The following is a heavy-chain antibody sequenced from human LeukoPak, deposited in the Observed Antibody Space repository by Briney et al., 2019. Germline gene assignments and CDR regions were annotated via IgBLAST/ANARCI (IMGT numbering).Heavy chain of an antibody. Sequence: SETLSLTCTVSGGSISSYYWRWVRQPPGEGLEWIGYTSYSGSTNYNPSLKSRVTISVDTPKNQFSLKRSAVTAADTAVYYCARLPPRGSSSDYWGQGTLVTVSS. J-gene: IGHJ4*02. CDR3: ARLPPRGSSSDY. CDR2: TSYSGST. CDR1: GGSISSYY. D-gene: IGHD6-6*01. V-gene: IGHV4-59*08.